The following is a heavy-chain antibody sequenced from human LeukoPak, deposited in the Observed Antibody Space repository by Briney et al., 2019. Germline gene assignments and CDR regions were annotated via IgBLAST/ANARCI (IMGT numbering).Heavy chain of an antibody. CDR2: FYYSGST. CDR1: GGSISTYY. J-gene: IGHJ3*02. CDR3: ARYVDVVATSDAFDI. Sequence: SETLSLTCTVSGGSISTYYWSWIRQPPGKGLEWIGYFYYSGSTHYNPSLKSRVTMSIDTSKNHFSLKLSSVTAADTAVYYCARYVDVVATSDAFDIWGQGTMVTVSS. V-gene: IGHV4-59*01. D-gene: IGHD5-12*01.